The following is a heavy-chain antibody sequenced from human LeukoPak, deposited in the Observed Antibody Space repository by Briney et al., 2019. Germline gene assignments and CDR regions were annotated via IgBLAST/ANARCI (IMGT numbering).Heavy chain of an antibody. CDR2: ISSSGGST. Sequence: GGSLRLSCAASGFTFSSYAMRWVRQAPGKGLEWVSTISSSGGSTYYADSVKGRFTVSRDNSKNTLYLQMNSLRAEDTAIYYCVKGGSPYYFGHWGQGTLVTVSS. D-gene: IGHD3-10*01. J-gene: IGHJ4*02. CDR1: GFTFSSYA. CDR3: VKGGSPYYFGH. V-gene: IGHV3-23*01.